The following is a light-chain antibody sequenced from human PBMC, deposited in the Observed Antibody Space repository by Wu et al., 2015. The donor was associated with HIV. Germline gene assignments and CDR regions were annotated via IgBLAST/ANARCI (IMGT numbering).Light chain of an antibody. V-gene: IGKV3-20*01. CDR1: QGVSRSY. J-gene: IGKJ4*01. Sequence: TVLTQSPGTLSLSPGERATLSCRASQGVSRSYLAWYQQKPGQAPRLLIYGASTRATGVPARFSGSGSGTDFTLTISSLQPEDVGFYYCQQYHDRRLSLGGGTKVEI. CDR2: GAS. CDR3: QQYHDRRLS.